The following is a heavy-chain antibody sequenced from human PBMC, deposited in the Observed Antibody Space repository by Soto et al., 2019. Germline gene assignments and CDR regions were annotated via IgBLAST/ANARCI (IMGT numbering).Heavy chain of an antibody. Sequence: SETLSLTCTVSGGSISSSSYYWGWIRQPPGKGLVWIGSIYYSGSTYYNPSLKSRVTISVDTSKNQFSLKLSSVTDADTAVYYCARGAYQLLSEDRDNWFDPWGQGTLVTVSS. D-gene: IGHD2-2*01. CDR3: ARGAYQLLSEDRDNWFDP. CDR1: GGSISSSSYY. J-gene: IGHJ5*02. CDR2: IYYSGST. V-gene: IGHV4-39*01.